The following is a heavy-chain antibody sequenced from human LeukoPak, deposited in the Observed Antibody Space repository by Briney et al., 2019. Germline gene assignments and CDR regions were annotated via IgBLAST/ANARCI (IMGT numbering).Heavy chain of an antibody. J-gene: IGHJ4*02. CDR2: MNPNSGDT. V-gene: IGHV1-8*01. CDR3: ARPRSAYYDSSGYDL. CDR1: GYTFTSYD. Sequence: ASVKVSCKASGYTFTSYDINWVRQASGQGPEWMGWMNPNSGDTGYAQKFRGRVTMTRSTTTSTAYMELSSLRSEDTAVYYCARPRSAYYDSSGYDLWGQGTLVTVSS. D-gene: IGHD3-22*01.